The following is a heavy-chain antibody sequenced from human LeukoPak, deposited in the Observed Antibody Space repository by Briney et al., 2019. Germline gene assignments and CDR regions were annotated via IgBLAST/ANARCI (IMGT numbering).Heavy chain of an antibody. V-gene: IGHV1-69*13. Sequence: ASVKVSCKASGGTFSSYAISWVRQAPGQGLEWMGGIIPIFGTANYAQKFQGRVTITADESTSTAYMELSSLRSEDTAVYYCARERVVVKNLGAFDIWGQGTMVTVYS. D-gene: IGHD3-22*01. CDR1: GGTFSSYA. J-gene: IGHJ3*02. CDR3: ARERVVVKNLGAFDI. CDR2: IIPIFGTA.